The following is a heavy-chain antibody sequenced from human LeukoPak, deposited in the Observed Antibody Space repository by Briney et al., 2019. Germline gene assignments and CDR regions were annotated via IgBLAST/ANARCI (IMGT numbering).Heavy chain of an antibody. Sequence: ASVKVSCKVSGYTLTELSMHWVRQAPGQGLEWMGIINPSGGSTTYAQKFQGRVTMTRDTSTSTVYMELSSLRSEDTAVYYCARDGHMASALYYFDYWGQGTLVTVSS. CDR3: ARDGHMASALYYFDY. V-gene: IGHV1-46*01. CDR1: GYTLTELS. D-gene: IGHD6-6*01. J-gene: IGHJ4*02. CDR2: INPSGGST.